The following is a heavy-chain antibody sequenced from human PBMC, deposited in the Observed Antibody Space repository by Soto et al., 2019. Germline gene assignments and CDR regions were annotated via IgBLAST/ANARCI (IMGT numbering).Heavy chain of an antibody. CDR3: ARDPSDGYGDYGGSLDY. D-gene: IGHD4-17*01. Sequence: PGGSLRLSCAASGFTFDDYAMHWVRQAPGKGLEWVSGITWNGNGIRYADSVKGRFTISRDNAKNCVYLQMNSLRPEDTAVYYCARDPSDGYGDYGGSLDYWGQGTLVTVSS. CDR2: ITWNGNGI. V-gene: IGHV3-9*01. CDR1: GFTFDDYA. J-gene: IGHJ4*02.